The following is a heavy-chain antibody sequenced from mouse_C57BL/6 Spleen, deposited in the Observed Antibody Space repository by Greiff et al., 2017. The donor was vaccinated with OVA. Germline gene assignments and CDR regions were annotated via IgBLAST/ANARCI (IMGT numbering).Heavy chain of an antibody. Sequence: QVQLKQPGAELVKPGASVKLSCKASGYTFTSYWMHWVKQRPGQGLEWIGMIHPNSGSTNYNEKFKSKATLTVDKSSSTAYMQLSSLTSEDSAVYYCAREGEYGNFFAYWGQGTLVTVSA. J-gene: IGHJ3*01. CDR1: GYTFTSYW. D-gene: IGHD2-1*01. CDR3: AREGEYGNFFAY. CDR2: IHPNSGST. V-gene: IGHV1-64*01.